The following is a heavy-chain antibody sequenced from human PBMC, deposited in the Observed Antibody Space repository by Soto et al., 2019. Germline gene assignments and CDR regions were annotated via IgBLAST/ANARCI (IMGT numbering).Heavy chain of an antibody. CDR3: ARYYGSGSWYYFDY. Sequence: PSETLSLTCTVSDGSISSGGYYWSWIRQHPGKGLEWIGYIYYSGSTYYNPSLKSRVTMSLDKSKNQFSLKLSSVTAADTAVYYCARYYGSGSWYYFDYWGQGTLVTVSS. J-gene: IGHJ4*02. CDR1: DGSISSGGYY. V-gene: IGHV4-31*09. CDR2: IYYSGST. D-gene: IGHD3-10*01.